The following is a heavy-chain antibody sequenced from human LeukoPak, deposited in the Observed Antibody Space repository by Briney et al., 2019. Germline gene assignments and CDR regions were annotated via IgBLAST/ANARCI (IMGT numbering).Heavy chain of an antibody. V-gene: IGHV3-7*01. Sequence: GGSLRLSCAASGFTFSSYWMSWVRQAPGKGLEWVANIKQDGSEKYYVDSVKGRFTISRDNAKNSLYLQMNSLRAEDTAVYYCARVSINDYYDSSGYPSILYYFDYWGQGTLVTVSS. J-gene: IGHJ4*02. D-gene: IGHD3-22*01. CDR3: ARVSINDYYDSSGYPSILYYFDY. CDR1: GFTFSSYW. CDR2: IKQDGSEK.